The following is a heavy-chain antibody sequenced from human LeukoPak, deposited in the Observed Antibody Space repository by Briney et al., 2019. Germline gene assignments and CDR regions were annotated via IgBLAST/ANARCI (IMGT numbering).Heavy chain of an antibody. V-gene: IGHV3-66*01. J-gene: IGHJ4*02. Sequence: PGGSLRLSCAASGFTVSSNYMSWVRQAPGKGLEWVSLIYTGGSTYYADSVRGRFTISRDHSKNTLYLQMNSLRAEDTAVYYCASMVRGSLDYWGQGTLVTVSS. CDR2: IYTGGST. CDR1: GFTVSSNY. D-gene: IGHD3-10*01. CDR3: ASMVRGSLDY.